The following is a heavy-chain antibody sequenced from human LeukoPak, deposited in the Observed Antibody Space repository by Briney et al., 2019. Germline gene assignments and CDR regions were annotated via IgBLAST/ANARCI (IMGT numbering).Heavy chain of an antibody. D-gene: IGHD2-2*01. CDR2: IYHSGST. CDR3: ARAYIVVVPAALYFDY. J-gene: IGHJ4*02. Sequence: SETLSLTCTVSGGSISSGGYYWSWIRQPPGKGLEWIGYIYHSGSTYYNPSLKSRVTISVDRSKNQFSLKLSSVTAADTAVYYCARAYIVVVPAALYFDYWGQGTLVTVSS. V-gene: IGHV4-30-2*01. CDR1: GGSISSGGYY.